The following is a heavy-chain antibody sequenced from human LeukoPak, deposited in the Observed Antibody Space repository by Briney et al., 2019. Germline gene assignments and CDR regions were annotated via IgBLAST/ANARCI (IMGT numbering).Heavy chain of an antibody. Sequence: SETLSLTCTVSGGSISSGDYYWRWIRQPPGKGLEWIGYIYYSGSTYYNPSLKSRVTISVDTSKNQFSLKLSSVTAADTAVYYCARMAFVWSGYYAVGGWFDPWGQGTLVTVSS. V-gene: IGHV4-30-4*01. CDR2: IYYSGST. D-gene: IGHD3-3*01. CDR1: GGSISSGDYY. CDR3: ARMAFVWSGYYAVGGWFDP. J-gene: IGHJ5*02.